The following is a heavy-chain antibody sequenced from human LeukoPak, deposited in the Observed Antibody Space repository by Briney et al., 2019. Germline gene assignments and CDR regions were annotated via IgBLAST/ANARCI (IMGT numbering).Heavy chain of an antibody. CDR1: GYTFTAYY. CDR2: ISPNSGAT. Sequence: ASVKVSCKASGYTFTAYYLHWVRQAPGQGLEWMGWISPNSGATNDAQRFKGRVTMTRDTSISTAYMELTRLTSDDTAVYFCARGSDYYYGVIDYWGQGTLVAVSS. J-gene: IGHJ4*02. CDR3: ARGSDYYYGVIDY. D-gene: IGHD3-10*01. V-gene: IGHV1-2*02.